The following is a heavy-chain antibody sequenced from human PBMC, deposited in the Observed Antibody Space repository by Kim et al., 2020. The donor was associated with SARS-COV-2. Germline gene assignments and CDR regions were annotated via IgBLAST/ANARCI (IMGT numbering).Heavy chain of an antibody. D-gene: IGHD1-26*01. CDR3: ARWTGSYPYYFDY. Sequence: TPSLKSRVTISVDTSKNQFSLKLSSMTAADTAVYFCARWTGSYPYYFDYWGQGTLVTVSS. V-gene: IGHV4-59*01. J-gene: IGHJ4*02.